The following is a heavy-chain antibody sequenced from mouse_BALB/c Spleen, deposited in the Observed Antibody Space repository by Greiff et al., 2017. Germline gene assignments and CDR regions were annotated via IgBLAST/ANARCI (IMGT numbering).Heavy chain of an antibody. V-gene: IGHV1-67*01. CDR2: ISTYYGNT. CDR1: GYTFTDYA. J-gene: IGHJ2*01. D-gene: IGHD1-1*01. Sequence: VQLQQSGPELVRPGVSVKISCKGSGYTFTDYAMHWVKQSHAKSLEWIGVISTYYGNTNYNQKFKGKATMTVDKSSSTAYIELARLTSEDSAIYYCARWYYYGSNYFDYWGQGTTLTVSS. CDR3: ARWYYYGSNYFDY.